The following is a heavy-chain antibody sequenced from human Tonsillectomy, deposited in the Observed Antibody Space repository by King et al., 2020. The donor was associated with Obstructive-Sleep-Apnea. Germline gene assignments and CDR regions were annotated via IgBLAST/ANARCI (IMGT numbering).Heavy chain of an antibody. CDR1: RGSINSHH. V-gene: IGHV4-59*11. Sequence: QLQESGPGLVKPSETLSLTCTVSRGSINSHHWGWIRQPPGKGLEWIGYIYYTGSTNYNPSLKSRVTISVDTSKTQFSLKLFSVTAADTAVYYCARDPYSAYGRWGLDYWGQGTLVTVSS. CDR3: ARDPYSAYGRWGLDY. J-gene: IGHJ4*02. D-gene: IGHD5-12*01. CDR2: IYYTGST.